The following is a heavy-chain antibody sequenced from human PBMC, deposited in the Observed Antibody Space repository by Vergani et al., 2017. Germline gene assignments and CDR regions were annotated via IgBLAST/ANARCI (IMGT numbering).Heavy chain of an antibody. CDR1: GFTFNDYA. V-gene: IGHV3-20*04. CDR2: VNWDGTHT. Sequence: VVRPGGSLRLSCAASGFTFNDYAMSWVRRVPGKGLEWVSAVNWDGTHTDYADSVKGRFTISRDNSKKTLDLQMNSLRTEDSAVYYCAKAGSVASESLQYNYYMDVWGRGTTVTVS. CDR3: AKAGSVASESLQYNYYMDV. D-gene: IGHD4-11*01. J-gene: IGHJ6*03.